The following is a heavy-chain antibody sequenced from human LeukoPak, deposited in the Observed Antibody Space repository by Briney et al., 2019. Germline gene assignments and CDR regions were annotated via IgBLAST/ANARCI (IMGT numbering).Heavy chain of an antibody. D-gene: IGHD3-3*01. CDR2: IYYSGST. CDR1: GGSISSGDYY. CDR3: ARQDQLRFLEWLLLPFDY. J-gene: IGHJ4*02. Sequence: PSQTLSLTCTVSGGSISSGDYYWRWIRQPPGKGLEWIGYIYYSGSTYYNPSLKSRVTISVDTSKNQFSLKLSSVTAADTAVYYCARQDQLRFLEWLLLPFDYWGQGTLVTVSS. V-gene: IGHV4-30-4*08.